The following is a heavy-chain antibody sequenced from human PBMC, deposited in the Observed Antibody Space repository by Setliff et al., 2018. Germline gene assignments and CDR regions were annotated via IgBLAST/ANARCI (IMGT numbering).Heavy chain of an antibody. CDR1: GDFISSGGYT. CDR2: ICYNGST. V-gene: IGHV4-31*03. J-gene: IGHJ5*02. CDR3: ARASHSYGSPNWFDP. Sequence: TLSLTCNVSGDFISSGGYTWNWIRQHPEMGLEWIGYICYNGSTFYNPSLQSRVTISVDTSKNQFSLKLTSLNAADSAVYYCARASHSYGSPNWFDPWGPGTLVTVSS. D-gene: IGHD3-22*01.